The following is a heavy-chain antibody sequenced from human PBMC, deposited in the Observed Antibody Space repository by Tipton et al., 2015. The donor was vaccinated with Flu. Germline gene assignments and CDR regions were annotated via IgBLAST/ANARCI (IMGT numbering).Heavy chain of an antibody. D-gene: IGHD2-21*02. V-gene: IGHV3-7*03. Sequence: SLRLSCATSGFTFSHYWMNWVRQAPGKGPEWVANINQDGSEKHYVESVKGRFTISRDNAKNSLYLQMNSLRAEDTALYHGAREIVVVTSSARLAWYFDLWGRGTLVTVTS. CDR2: INQDGSEK. J-gene: IGHJ2*01. CDR1: GFTFSHYW. CDR3: AREIVVVTSSARLAWYFDL.